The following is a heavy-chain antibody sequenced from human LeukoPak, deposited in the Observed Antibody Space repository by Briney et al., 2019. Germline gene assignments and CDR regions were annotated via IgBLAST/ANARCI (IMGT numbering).Heavy chain of an antibody. V-gene: IGHV1-18*01. CDR2: ISAYNGNT. D-gene: IGHD6-19*01. CDR3: ARNGYLAMAVAGTRIDY. CDR1: GYTFTSYG. Sequence: WASVKVSCKASGYTFTSYGISWVRQAPGQGLEWMGWISAYNGNTNYAQKLQGRVTLTTDTPTSTAYMELTSLRSDDTAVYYCARNGYLAMAVAGTRIDYWGQGTLVTVSS. J-gene: IGHJ4*02.